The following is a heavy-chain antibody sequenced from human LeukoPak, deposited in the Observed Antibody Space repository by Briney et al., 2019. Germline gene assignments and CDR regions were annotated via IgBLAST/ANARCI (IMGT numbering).Heavy chain of an antibody. Sequence: PGGSLKLSCAASGFTFSRYWMHWVRQAPGKGLVWVSRINSDGSSTSYADSVKGRFTISRDNAKNTLYLPVNSLRAEDTAVYYCARGMYYYGSGSYYRVDSFDIWGQGTMVTVSS. D-gene: IGHD3-10*01. CDR2: INSDGSST. CDR3: ARGMYYYGSGSYYRVDSFDI. V-gene: IGHV3-74*01. J-gene: IGHJ3*02. CDR1: GFTFSRYW.